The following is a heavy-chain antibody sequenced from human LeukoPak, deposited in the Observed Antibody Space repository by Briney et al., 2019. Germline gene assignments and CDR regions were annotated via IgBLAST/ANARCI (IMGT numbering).Heavy chain of an antibody. D-gene: IGHD3-10*01. CDR1: GYIFTNYG. J-gene: IGHJ4*02. CDR3: ARSRTHRLYSGSGSYPGAFDY. V-gene: IGHV1-18*01. CDR2: ISAYNGYT. Sequence: ASVKVSCKPSGYIFTNYGISWVRQAPGQGLEWMGWISAYNGYTNHAQKLQGRVTMTTDTSTSTVYMELRSLRSDDTAVYYCARSRTHRLYSGSGSYPGAFDYWGQGTLVTVSS.